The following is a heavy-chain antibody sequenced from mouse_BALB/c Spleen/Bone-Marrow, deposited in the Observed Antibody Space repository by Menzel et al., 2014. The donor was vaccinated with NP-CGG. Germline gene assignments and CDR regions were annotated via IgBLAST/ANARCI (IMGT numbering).Heavy chain of an antibody. CDR3: ARYYYVYYLDY. CDR1: GFNIKDTY. Sequence: VQLQQSGAELVKPGASVKLSCTASGFNIKDTYMHWVKQRPEQGLEWIGRIDPANGNTKYDPKFQDKATITADPSSNTAYLQLSSLTSEDTAFYYCARYYYVYYLDYWGQGTTLTVSS. D-gene: IGHD1-1*01. J-gene: IGHJ2*01. CDR2: IDPANGNT. V-gene: IGHV14-3*02.